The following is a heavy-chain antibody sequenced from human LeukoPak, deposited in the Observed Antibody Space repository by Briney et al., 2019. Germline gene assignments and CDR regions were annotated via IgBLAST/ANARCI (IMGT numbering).Heavy chain of an antibody. J-gene: IGHJ4*02. CDR2: IIPIFGTA. CDR3: ASEGYYDSSALDY. CDR1: GGTFSSYA. Sequence: SVKVSCKASGGTFSSYAISWVRQARGQGLEWMGGIIPIFGTANYAQKFQGRVTITTDESTSTAYMEVSSLRSEDTAVYYCASEGYYDSSALDYWGQGTLVTVSS. V-gene: IGHV1-69*05. D-gene: IGHD3-22*01.